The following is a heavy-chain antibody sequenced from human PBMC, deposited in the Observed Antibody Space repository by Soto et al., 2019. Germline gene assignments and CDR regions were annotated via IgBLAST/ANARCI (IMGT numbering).Heavy chain of an antibody. CDR1: GFTFDDYA. Sequence: GGSLRLSCAASGFTFDDYAMHWVRQAPGKGLEWVSGISWNSGSIGYADSVKGRFTISRDNAKNSLYLQMNSLRAEDTALYYCAKDKREFSGLYYFDYWGQGTLVTVSS. CDR3: AKDKREFSGLYYFDY. D-gene: IGHD3-10*01. V-gene: IGHV3-9*01. J-gene: IGHJ4*02. CDR2: ISWNSGSI.